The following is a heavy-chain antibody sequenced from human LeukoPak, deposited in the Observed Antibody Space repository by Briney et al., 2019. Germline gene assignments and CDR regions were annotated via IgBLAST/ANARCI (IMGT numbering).Heavy chain of an antibody. CDR2: ITSSGSVI. Sequence: GGSLRLSCAVSGFTFSSYEMNWVRQAPGKGLEWASYITSSGSVIYYADPVKGRFTISRDNAKNSLYLQMNSLRAEDTAVYYCARVGVDGSGTYGDYWGQGTLVTVSS. J-gene: IGHJ4*02. D-gene: IGHD3-10*01. CDR1: GFTFSSYE. CDR3: ARVGVDGSGTYGDY. V-gene: IGHV3-48*03.